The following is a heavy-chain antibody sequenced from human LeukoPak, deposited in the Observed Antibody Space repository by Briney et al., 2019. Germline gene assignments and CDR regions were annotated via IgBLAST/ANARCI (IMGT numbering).Heavy chain of an antibody. CDR3: ARRRNYYGSGSYYPKNPTFDY. J-gene: IGHJ4*02. V-gene: IGHV4-34*01. D-gene: IGHD3-10*01. Sequence: PSETLSLTCAVYGGSFSGYYWSWIRQPPGKGLEWIGEINHSGSTNYNPSLKSRVTISVDTSKNQFSLKLSSVTAADTAVYYCARRRNYYGSGSYYPKNPTFDYWGQGTLVTVSS. CDR2: INHSGST. CDR1: GGSFSGYY.